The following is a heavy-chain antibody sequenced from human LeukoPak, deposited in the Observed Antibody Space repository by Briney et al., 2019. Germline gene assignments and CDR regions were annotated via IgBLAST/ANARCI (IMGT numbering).Heavy chain of an antibody. CDR1: GFTFSSYW. D-gene: IGHD2-15*01. J-gene: IGHJ4*02. CDR3: ARGERGVAFDY. V-gene: IGHV3-74*01. CDR2: INSDGSST. Sequence: PGGXLRLSCAASGFTFSSYWMHWVRQAPGKGLVWVSRINSDGSSTIYADSVKGRFTISRDNAKNTLYLQMNSLRAEDTAVYYCARGERGVAFDYWGQGTLVTVSS.